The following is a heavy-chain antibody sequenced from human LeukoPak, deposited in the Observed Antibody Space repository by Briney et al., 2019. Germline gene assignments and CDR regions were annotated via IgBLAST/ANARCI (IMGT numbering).Heavy chain of an antibody. J-gene: IGHJ3*02. V-gene: IGHV1-69*05. CDR1: GGTFSSYA. CDR3: ARERRGSRFLEPEGAFDI. CDR2: IIPIFGTA. D-gene: IGHD3-3*01. Sequence: ASVKVSCKASGGTFSSYAISWVRQAPGQGLEWMGGIIPIFGTANYAQKFQGRVTITTDESTSTAYMELSSLRSEDTAVYYCARERRGSRFLEPEGAFDIWGQGTMVTVSS.